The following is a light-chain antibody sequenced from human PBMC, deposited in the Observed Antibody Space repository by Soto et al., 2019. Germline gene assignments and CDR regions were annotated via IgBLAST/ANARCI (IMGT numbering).Light chain of an antibody. CDR3: QHYKTSSWT. V-gene: IGKV1-9*01. Sequence: DIQLTQSPSFLSASVGNRVTITCRASQGISSYLAWYQQKPGKAPKLLIYAASTLQSGVPSRFSGSGSGTEFTLTISSLQPGDFATYYCQHYKTSSWTFGQGTKVDIK. CDR1: QGISSY. CDR2: AAS. J-gene: IGKJ1*01.